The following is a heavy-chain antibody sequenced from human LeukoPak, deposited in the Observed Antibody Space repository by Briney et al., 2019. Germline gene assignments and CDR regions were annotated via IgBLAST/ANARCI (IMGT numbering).Heavy chain of an antibody. CDR3: AREIAGYYDSRGYPGFDY. CDR1: GGSISSGSYY. D-gene: IGHD3-22*01. V-gene: IGHV4-61*02. Sequence: SQTLSLTCTVSGGSISSGSYYWSWIRQPAGKGLEWIGRIYTSGSTNYNPSLKSRVTISVDTSKNQFSLKLSSVTAADTAVYYCAREIAGYYDSRGYPGFDYWGQRTLVTVSS. CDR2: IYTSGST. J-gene: IGHJ4*02.